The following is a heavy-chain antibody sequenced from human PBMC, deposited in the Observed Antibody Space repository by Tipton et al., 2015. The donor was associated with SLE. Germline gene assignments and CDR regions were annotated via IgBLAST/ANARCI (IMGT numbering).Heavy chain of an antibody. CDR1: GASISSHY. J-gene: IGHJ2*01. Sequence: SLTCTVSGASISSHYWSWIRQPPGKGLEWIGYMYYTGSAHYNPSLRNRVTMSLDTSKNQFSLKLSSVTAADTAVYYCARTNLQGSLVDWYFDLWGRGTLVTVSS. CDR2: MYYTGSA. CDR3: ARTNLQGSLVDWYFDL. V-gene: IGHV4-59*11. D-gene: IGHD5-24*01.